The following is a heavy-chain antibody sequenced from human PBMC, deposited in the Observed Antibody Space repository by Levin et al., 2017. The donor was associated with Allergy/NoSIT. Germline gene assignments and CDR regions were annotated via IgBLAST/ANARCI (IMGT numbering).Heavy chain of an antibody. CDR3: ARRRAVGQWLVGGDNWFDP. CDR1: GGSISSSSYY. D-gene: IGHD6-19*01. CDR2: IYYSGST. V-gene: IGHV4-39*01. J-gene: IGHJ5*02. Sequence: PSQTLSLTCTVSGGSISSSSYYWGWIRQPPGKGLEWIGSIYYSGSTYYNPSLKSRVTISVDTSKNQFSLKLSSVTAADTAVYYCARRRAVGQWLVGGDNWFDPWGQGTLVTVSS.